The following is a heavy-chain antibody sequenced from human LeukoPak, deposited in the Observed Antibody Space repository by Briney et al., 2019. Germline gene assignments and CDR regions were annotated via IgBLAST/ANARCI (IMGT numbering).Heavy chain of an antibody. V-gene: IGHV3-33*01. D-gene: IGHD6-13*01. Sequence: GGSLRLSCAASGFTFSSYGMHWVRQAPGKGLEWVAVIWYDGSNKYYADSVKGRFTISRDNSKNTLYLQMNSLRAEDTAVYYCARATAAGYYYYMDVWGKGTTVTVSS. J-gene: IGHJ6*03. CDR1: GFTFSSYG. CDR2: IWYDGSNK. CDR3: ARATAAGYYYYMDV.